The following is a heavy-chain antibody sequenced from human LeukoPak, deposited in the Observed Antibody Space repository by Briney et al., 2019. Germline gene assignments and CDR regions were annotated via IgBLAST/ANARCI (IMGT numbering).Heavy chain of an antibody. V-gene: IGHV4-59*08. CDR3: GRHSYDGSGNRPDY. D-gene: IGHD3-22*01. CDR2: IHNSGST. CDR1: GGSISGYY. Sequence: SETLSLTCTVSGGSISGYYWNWVRQPPEKGLEWIAWIHNSGSTNSNPSFKSRVTISIDTSKNQIFLKLNSVTAADTAVYYCGRHSYDGSGNRPDYWGQGTLVTVSS. J-gene: IGHJ4*02.